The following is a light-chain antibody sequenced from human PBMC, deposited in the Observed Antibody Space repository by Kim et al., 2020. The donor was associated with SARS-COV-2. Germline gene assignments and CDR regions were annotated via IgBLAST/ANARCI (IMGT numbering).Light chain of an antibody. J-gene: IGLJ3*02. CDR3: QVWDNNTWV. V-gene: IGLV3-9*01. Sequence: VALGQTASITSGGDNIGSKHVHWYQQKAGQAPVLVIYRDSSRPAEIPERFSGSNSGNTATLTVSRAQAGDEADYYCQVWDNNTWVFGAGTQLTVL. CDR1: NIGSKH. CDR2: RDS.